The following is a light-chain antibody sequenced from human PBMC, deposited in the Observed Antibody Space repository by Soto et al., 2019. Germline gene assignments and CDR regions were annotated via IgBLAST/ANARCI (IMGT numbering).Light chain of an antibody. Sequence: QSVLTQPPSVSGAPGQRVTISCTGSSSNIGAGYDVHWYQHLPGTAPKLLIYVNNSRPSGVPDRFSGSKSGTSASLAITGLQAEDEADYYCQSYDSTLSGSWVFGGGTKLTVL. CDR2: VNN. J-gene: IGLJ3*02. CDR1: SSNIGAGYD. V-gene: IGLV1-40*01. CDR3: QSYDSTLSGSWV.